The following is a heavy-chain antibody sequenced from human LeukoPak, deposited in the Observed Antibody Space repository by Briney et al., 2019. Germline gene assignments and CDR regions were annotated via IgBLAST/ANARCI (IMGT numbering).Heavy chain of an antibody. D-gene: IGHD1-26*01. CDR2: ISSSGSTI. J-gene: IGHJ4*02. CDR3: ARREGGFYSWGIAY. Sequence: GGSLRLSCAASGFTFSSYAMSWIRQAPGKGLEGLSYISSSGSTIYYADSVKGRFTMSRDNAKNSLYLQMNSLRAEDTAVYYCARREGGFYSWGIAYWGQGTLVTVSS. CDR1: GFTFSSYA. V-gene: IGHV3-11*04.